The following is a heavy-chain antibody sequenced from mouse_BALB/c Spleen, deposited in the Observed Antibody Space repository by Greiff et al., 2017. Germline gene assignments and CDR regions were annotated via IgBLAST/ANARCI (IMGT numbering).Heavy chain of an antibody. CDR1: GFTFSSYG. CDR2: INSNGGST. V-gene: IGHV5-6-3*01. D-gene: IGHD1-2*01. Sequence: EVKLMESGGGLVQPGGSLKLSCAASGFTFSSYGMSWVRQTPDKRLELVATINSNGGSTYYPDSVKGRFTISRDNAKNTLYLQMSSLKSEDTAMYYCARDRSTTAKFAYWGQGTLVTVSA. CDR3: ARDRSTTAKFAY. J-gene: IGHJ3*01.